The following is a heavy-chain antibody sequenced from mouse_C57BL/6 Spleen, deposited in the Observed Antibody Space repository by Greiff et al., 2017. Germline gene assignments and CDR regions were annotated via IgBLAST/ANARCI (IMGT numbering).Heavy chain of an antibody. Sequence: EVKLVESEGGLVQPGSSMKLSCTASGFTFSDYYMAWVRQVPEKGLGWVANINYDGSSNYYLDSLKSRFIISRDNEKNILYLQMGSLKSEDTATYYCARVRLGRGWYFDVWGTGTTVTVSS. CDR2: INYDGSSN. CDR1: GFTFSDYY. J-gene: IGHJ1*03. CDR3: ARVRLGRGWYFDV. D-gene: IGHD4-1*01. V-gene: IGHV5-16*01.